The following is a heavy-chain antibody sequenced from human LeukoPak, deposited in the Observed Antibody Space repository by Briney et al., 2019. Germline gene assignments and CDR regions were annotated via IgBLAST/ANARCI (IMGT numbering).Heavy chain of an antibody. V-gene: IGHV4-39*01. J-gene: IGHJ4*02. CDR2: IYYTANT. CDR1: GGSIRSSSYY. D-gene: IGHD3-22*01. CDR3: ARRDHYDSSGYFDY. Sequence: AHTQSLICPLSGGSIRSSSYYCGRIREPAWKGLQLIGRIYYTANTYSNWSLKRRVTISLDTSKNQLSMKQCSVTAAASAVYYCARRDHYDSSGYFDYWGQGTLVTVSS.